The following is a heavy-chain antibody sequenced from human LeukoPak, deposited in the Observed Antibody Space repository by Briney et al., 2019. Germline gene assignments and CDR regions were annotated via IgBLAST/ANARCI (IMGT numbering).Heavy chain of an antibody. CDR2: IYSGGST. V-gene: IGHV3-53*01. CDR3: ARAGHYYDSSGSRDY. Sequence: GGSLRLSCAASGFTVSSNYMSWVRQAPGKGLGWVSVIYSGGSTYYADSVKGRFTISRDNSKNTLYLQMNSLRAEDTAVYYCARAGHYYDSSGSRDYWGQGTLVTVS. CDR1: GFTVSSNY. D-gene: IGHD3-22*01. J-gene: IGHJ4*02.